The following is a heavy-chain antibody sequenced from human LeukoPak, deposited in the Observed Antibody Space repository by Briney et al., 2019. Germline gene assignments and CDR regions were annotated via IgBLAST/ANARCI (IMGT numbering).Heavy chain of an antibody. Sequence: GGSLRLSCAASGLTFSNYWMHWVRQAPGKGLVWVSRINSDGSSTTYADSVTGRFTISRDNGQNTLYLQMNSLRAEDTAVYYCAREGRGYSYAFEYWGQGTLVTVSS. J-gene: IGHJ4*02. D-gene: IGHD5-18*01. CDR1: GLTFSNYW. V-gene: IGHV3-74*01. CDR3: AREGRGYSYAFEY. CDR2: INSDGSST.